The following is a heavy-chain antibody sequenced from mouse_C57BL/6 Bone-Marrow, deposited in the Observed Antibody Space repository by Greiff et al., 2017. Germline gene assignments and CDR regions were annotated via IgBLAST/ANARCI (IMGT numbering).Heavy chain of an antibody. D-gene: IGHD2-4*01. CDR3: TAYDYPCAY. Sequence: EVHLVESGAELVRPGASVKLSCTASGFNIKDDYMHWVKQRPEQGLEWIGWIDPENGDPEYASKFQGKATITADTSSNTAYLQLSSLTSEDTAVYYGTAYDYPCAYWGQGTLVTVSA. CDR2: IDPENGDP. J-gene: IGHJ3*01. CDR1: GFNIKDDY. V-gene: IGHV14-4*01.